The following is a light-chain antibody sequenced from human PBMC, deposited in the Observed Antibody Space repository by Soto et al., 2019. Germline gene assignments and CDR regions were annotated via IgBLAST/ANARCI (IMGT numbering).Light chain of an antibody. Sequence: QLVLTQPPSASGTPGQRVTISCSGSSSNIGSNTVNWYHQLPGTAPKLLIYKNNQRPSGVPDRFSGSKSGTSASLAISGLQSEDEADYYCAAWDDSLNGRVFGGGTKLTVL. V-gene: IGLV1-44*01. J-gene: IGLJ3*02. CDR3: AAWDDSLNGRV. CDR2: KNN. CDR1: SSNIGSNT.